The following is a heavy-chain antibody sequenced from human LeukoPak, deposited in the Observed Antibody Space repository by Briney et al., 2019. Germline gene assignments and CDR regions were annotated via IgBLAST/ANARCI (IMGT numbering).Heavy chain of an antibody. V-gene: IGHV3-13*01. D-gene: IGHD3-16*01. CDR2: IGTAGDT. J-gene: IGHJ3*02. CDR1: EFTFSSYA. Sequence: QPGGSLRFSCAAPEFTFSSYAMSWVRQAPGKGLEWVSAIGTAGDTYYPGSVKGRFTISRENAKNSLYLQMNSLRAGDTAVYYCARATSEGAFDIWGQGTMVTVSS. CDR3: ARATSEGAFDI.